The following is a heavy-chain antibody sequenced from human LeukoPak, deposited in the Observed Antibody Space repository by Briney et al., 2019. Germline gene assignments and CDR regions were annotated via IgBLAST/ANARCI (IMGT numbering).Heavy chain of an antibody. D-gene: IGHD2-15*01. CDR2: IYTRGST. Sequence: SETLSLTCTVSGASIRSYYWSWIRQPAGKGLEWIGRIYTRGSTNYNPSLKSRVTISVDTSKNQFSLKLSSVTAADTAVYYCTRGYCSGGSCYPFDYWGQGSLVTVSS. J-gene: IGHJ4*02. CDR3: TRGYCSGGSCYPFDY. V-gene: IGHV4-4*07. CDR1: GASIRSYY.